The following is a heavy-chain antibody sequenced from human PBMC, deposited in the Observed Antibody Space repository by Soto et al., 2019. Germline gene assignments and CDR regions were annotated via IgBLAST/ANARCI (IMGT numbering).Heavy chain of an antibody. Sequence: QVKLVESGGGVVQPGTSLRLSCDASGFTFDNYGMHWVRQAPGKGLEWVIVISFAGRNTDYADSVKGRFTISRDNSKNTVYLQMTSLRAEDTAVYYCVKQSGRGSYYKVGSGGHFDNWGQGTLVTGSS. J-gene: IGHJ4*02. V-gene: IGHV3-30*18. D-gene: IGHD3-10*01. CDR3: VKQSGRGSYYKVGSGGHFDN. CDR2: ISFAGRNT. CDR1: GFTFDNYG.